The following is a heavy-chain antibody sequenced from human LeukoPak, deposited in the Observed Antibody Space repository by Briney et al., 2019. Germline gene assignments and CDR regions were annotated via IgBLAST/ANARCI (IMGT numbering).Heavy chain of an antibody. J-gene: IGHJ4*02. CDR2: ISAYNGNT. CDR1: GYTFTSYG. CDR3: AREWRYCRSTSCIDY. D-gene: IGHD2-2*01. Sequence: GASVKVSCKASGYTFTSYGISWVRQAPGQGLEWMGWISAYNGNTNYAQKLQGRVTMTTDTSTSTAYMELRSLRSDDTAVYYCAREWRYCRSTSCIDYWGQGTLVTVSS. V-gene: IGHV1-18*04.